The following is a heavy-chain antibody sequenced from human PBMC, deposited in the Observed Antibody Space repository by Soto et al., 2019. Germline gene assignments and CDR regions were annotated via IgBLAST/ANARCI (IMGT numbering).Heavy chain of an antibody. V-gene: IGHV1-69*13. CDR2: IIPIFGTA. J-gene: IGHJ5*02. D-gene: IGHD6-19*01. CDR3: ARLIRIAVAGTRLAFDP. CDR1: GGTFSSYA. Sequence: AASVKVSCKASGGTFSSYAISWVRQAPGQGLEWMGGIIPIFGTANYAQKFQGRVTITADESTSTAYMELSSLRSEDTAVYYCARLIRIAVAGTRLAFDPWGQGTLVTVSS.